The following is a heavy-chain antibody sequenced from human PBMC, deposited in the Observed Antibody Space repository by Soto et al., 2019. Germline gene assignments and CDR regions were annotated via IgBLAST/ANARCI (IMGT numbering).Heavy chain of an antibody. V-gene: IGHV4-30-2*01. D-gene: IGHD2-8*01. CDR1: GGSISSGGYS. Sequence: TSETLSLTCAVSGGSISSGGYSWSWIRQPPGKGLEWIGYIYHSGSTYYNPSLKSRVTISVDRSKNQFSLKLSSVTAADTAVYYCARGGVKNLAKVFDPWGQGTLVTVSS. CDR3: ARGGVKNLAKVFDP. J-gene: IGHJ5*02. CDR2: IYHSGST.